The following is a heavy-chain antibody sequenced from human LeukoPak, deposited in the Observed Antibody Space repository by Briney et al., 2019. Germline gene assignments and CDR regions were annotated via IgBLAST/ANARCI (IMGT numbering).Heavy chain of an antibody. V-gene: IGHV3-11*01. D-gene: IGHD3-22*01. CDR1: GFIFSDYY. CDR3: ATKHTDSSGYYWSY. CDR2: ISSSGSTI. J-gene: IGHJ4*02. Sequence: GGSLRLSCAASGFIFSDYYMSWIRPAPGKGLEWVSYISSSGSTIYYADSVKGRFTISRDNAKNSLHLQMNSLRAEDTAVYYCATKHTDSSGYYWSYWGQGTLVTVSS.